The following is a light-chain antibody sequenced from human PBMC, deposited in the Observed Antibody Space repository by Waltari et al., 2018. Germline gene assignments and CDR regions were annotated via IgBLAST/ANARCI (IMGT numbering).Light chain of an antibody. CDR1: IVRTYY. V-gene: IGLV3-19*01. J-gene: IGLJ2*01. CDR3: GSRDSDGDVI. Sequence: SSELTQDPAVSVALGQTVKVACPGAIVRTYYPNWCQQKPGQAPLLIIYGKNNRPSGVPDRFSAASSGDTASLVIAGAQAEDEAVYYCGSRDSDGDVIFGGGTKLTVL. CDR2: GKN.